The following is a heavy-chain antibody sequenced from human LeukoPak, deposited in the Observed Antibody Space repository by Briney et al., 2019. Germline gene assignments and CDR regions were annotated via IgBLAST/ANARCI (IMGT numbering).Heavy chain of an antibody. V-gene: IGHV3-7*02. CDR1: GFTFSSYW. D-gene: IGHD6-19*01. CDR3: ARRSSSWFRLIDGYYMDV. Sequence: GGSLRLSCAASGFTFSSYWMTWVRQAPGKGLDWVANIKHDGSDKYYVDSVKDRFTISRDNAKNSLYLQMNSLRAEDTAVYYCARRSSSWFRLIDGYYMDVWGKGTTVTVSS. CDR2: IKHDGSDK. J-gene: IGHJ6*03.